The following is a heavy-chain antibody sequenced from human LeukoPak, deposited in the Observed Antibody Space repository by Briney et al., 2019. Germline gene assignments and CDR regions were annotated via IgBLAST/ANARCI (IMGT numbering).Heavy chain of an antibody. Sequence: ASVKVSCKASGYTFSGYQIHWVRQAPGQGLEWMGWINPNSGDTKYAQKFQGRVTMTSDTSTSTVYMELSGLSSDDTAVFSCARGAVSGTYRYLYWGQGTLVTVSS. CDR1: GYTFSGYQ. J-gene: IGHJ4*02. V-gene: IGHV1-2*02. CDR3: ARGAVSGTYRYLY. D-gene: IGHD3-16*02. CDR2: INPNSGDT.